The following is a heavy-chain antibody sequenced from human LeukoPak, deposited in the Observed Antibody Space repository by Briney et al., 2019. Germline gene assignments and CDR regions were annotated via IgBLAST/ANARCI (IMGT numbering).Heavy chain of an antibody. V-gene: IGHV3-13*05. CDR1: GFXFSSYD. D-gene: IGHD1-14*01. Sequence: GGSLRLSCGASGFXFSSYDIHWVRQATGKGLEWVSAIGTAGDPYYPGSVKGRFTISRENAKNSLYLQMNSLRAGDTAVYYCARESAEGMDVWGQGTTVTVSS. CDR3: ARESAEGMDV. CDR2: IGTAGDP. J-gene: IGHJ6*02.